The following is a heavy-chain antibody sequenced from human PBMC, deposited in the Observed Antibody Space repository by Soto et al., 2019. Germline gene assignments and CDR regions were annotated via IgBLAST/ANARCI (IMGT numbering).Heavy chain of an antibody. Sequence: ETLSLTCTVSGDSISTFYWGWMRQSPGKELEWIGYVYYTGSTNYNPSLKSRVTISVDRSKNQFSLKLTSANAADTAVYYCARGRTVRNYADDSSDYFYFFDYWGQGTQVTVSS. CDR2: VYYTGST. V-gene: IGHV4-59*01. CDR3: ARGRTVRNYADDSSDYFYFFDY. CDR1: GDSISTFY. J-gene: IGHJ4*02. D-gene: IGHD3-22*01.